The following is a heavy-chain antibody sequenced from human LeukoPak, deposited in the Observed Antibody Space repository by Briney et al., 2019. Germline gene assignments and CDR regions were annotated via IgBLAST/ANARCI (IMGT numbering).Heavy chain of an antibody. CDR2: IIPIFGTA. CDR1: GGTFSSYA. D-gene: IGHD3-3*01. V-gene: IGHV1-69*01. CDR3: ARGAVRYYDFWSGYSDNWFDP. J-gene: IGHJ5*02. Sequence: ASVKVSCKASGGTFSSYAISWVRQAPGQGLEWMGGIIPIFGTANYAQKFQGRVTITADESTSTAYMELSSLRSEDTAFYYCARGAVRYYDFWSGYSDNWFDPWGQGTLVTVSS.